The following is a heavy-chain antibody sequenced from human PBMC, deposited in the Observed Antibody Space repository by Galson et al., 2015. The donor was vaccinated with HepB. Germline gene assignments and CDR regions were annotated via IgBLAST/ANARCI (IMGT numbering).Heavy chain of an antibody. Sequence: SLRLSCAASAFTFRSYTVRCVRQAPRKGLEWVSAFSGSGGSTYYADSVKGRFTISRDISKNTLYLQMNSLRAEDTAVYYCAKPGYGAYPDYYYYYGMDVWGQGTTVTVSS. CDR3: AKPGYGAYPDYYYYYGMDV. CDR1: AFTFRSYT. CDR2: FSGSGGST. J-gene: IGHJ6*02. V-gene: IGHV3-23*01. D-gene: IGHD4-17*01.